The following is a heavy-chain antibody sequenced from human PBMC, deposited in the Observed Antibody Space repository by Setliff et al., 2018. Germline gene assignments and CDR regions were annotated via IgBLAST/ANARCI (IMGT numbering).Heavy chain of an antibody. Sequence: SETLSLTCTVSGGSISNYYWTWIRQPPGKGLEWIGYIYYSGSTNYNPSLNNRVTISVDTSKNQFSLKLSSVTAADTAVYYCARHFRSSKVQFLEYLTDYYFDSWGQGTLVTVSS. CDR2: IYYSGST. D-gene: IGHD3-3*01. V-gene: IGHV4-59*08. CDR3: ARHFRSSKVQFLEYLTDYYFDS. CDR1: GGSISNYY. J-gene: IGHJ4*02.